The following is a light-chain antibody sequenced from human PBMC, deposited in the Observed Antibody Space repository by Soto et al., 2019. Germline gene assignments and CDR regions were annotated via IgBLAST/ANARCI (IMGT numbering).Light chain of an antibody. CDR3: VKRSVWPWT. V-gene: IGKV3-11*01. CDR1: QSVGRY. Sequence: EIVLTQSPATLSLSPGERGTLSCRASQSVGRYLAWYQHKPGQPPRLLIYDTSNRAPGTPGRFGGSGSGTDFTLTISSLEPEDFAVYYSVKRSVWPWTVGQGTKVEVK. CDR2: DTS. J-gene: IGKJ1*01.